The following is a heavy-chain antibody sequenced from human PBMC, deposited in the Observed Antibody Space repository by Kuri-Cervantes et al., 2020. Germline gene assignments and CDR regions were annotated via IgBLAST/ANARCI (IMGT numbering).Heavy chain of an antibody. D-gene: IGHD6-6*01. CDR3: ARLVYSSSSFFDP. CDR1: GGSISSGGYY. CDR2: IYYSGST. Sequence: GSLRLSCTVSGGSISSGGYYWSWIRQHPGKGLEWIGYIYYSGSTNYNPSLKSRVTISVDTSKNQFSLKLSSVTAADTAVYYCARLVYSSSSFFDPWGQGTLVTVSS. J-gene: IGHJ5*02. V-gene: IGHV4-61*08.